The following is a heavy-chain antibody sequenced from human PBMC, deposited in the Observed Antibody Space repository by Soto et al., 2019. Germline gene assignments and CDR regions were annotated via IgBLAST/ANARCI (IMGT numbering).Heavy chain of an antibody. CDR2: ISYDGSNK. Sequence: PGGSLSLSCAASGFTFSSYAMHWVRQAPGKGLEWVAVISYDGSNKYYADSVKGRSTISRDNSKNTLYLQMNSLRAEDTAVYYCARDPLWGTAMVLWYFDLWGRGTLVTVSS. CDR1: GFTFSSYA. V-gene: IGHV3-30-3*01. J-gene: IGHJ2*01. D-gene: IGHD5-18*01. CDR3: ARDPLWGTAMVLWYFDL.